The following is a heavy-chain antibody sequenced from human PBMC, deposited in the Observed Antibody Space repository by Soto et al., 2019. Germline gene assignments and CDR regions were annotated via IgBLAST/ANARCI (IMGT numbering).Heavy chain of an antibody. J-gene: IGHJ6*02. D-gene: IGHD3-3*01. CDR1: GGSISSGDYY. Sequence: PSETLSLTCTVSGGSISSGDYYWSWIRQPPGKGLEWIGYIYYSGSTYYNPSLKSRVTISVDTSKNQFSLKLSSVTAADTAVYYCARDLLRDYYYGMDVWGQGTTVTVPS. CDR2: IYYSGST. V-gene: IGHV4-30-4*01. CDR3: ARDLLRDYYYGMDV.